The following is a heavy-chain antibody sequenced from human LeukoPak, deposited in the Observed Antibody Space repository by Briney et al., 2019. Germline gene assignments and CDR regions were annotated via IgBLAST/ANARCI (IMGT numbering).Heavy chain of an antibody. D-gene: IGHD2-2*01. CDR3: ASLIVVVPAAMGSPTNYYYMDV. CDR1: GYTFTSYG. J-gene: IGHJ6*03. V-gene: IGHV1-18*01. Sequence: ASVKVSCKASGYTFTSYGISWVRQAPGQGLEWMGWISAYNGNTNYAQKLQGRVTMTTDTSTSTAHMELRSLRSDDTAVYYCASLIVVVPAAMGSPTNYYYMDVWGKGTTVTVSS. CDR2: ISAYNGNT.